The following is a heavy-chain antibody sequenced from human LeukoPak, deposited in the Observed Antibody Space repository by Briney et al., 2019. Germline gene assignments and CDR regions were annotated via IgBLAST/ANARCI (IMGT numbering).Heavy chain of an antibody. Sequence: GGSLRLSCTASGFTFSSYGMNWVRQAPGKGLEWVSYISSSTSTIYYADSVKGRFTISRDNAKNSLYLQMNSLRAEDTAVYYCAELGITMIGGVWGKGTTVTISS. CDR2: ISSSTSTI. CDR1: GFTFSSYG. D-gene: IGHD3-10*02. J-gene: IGHJ6*04. CDR3: AELGITMIGGV. V-gene: IGHV3-48*04.